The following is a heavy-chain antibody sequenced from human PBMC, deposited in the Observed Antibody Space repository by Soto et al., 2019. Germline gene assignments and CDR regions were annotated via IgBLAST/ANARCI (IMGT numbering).Heavy chain of an antibody. D-gene: IGHD4-17*01. Sequence: SETLSLTCTVSGGSISSSSYYWGWIRQPPGKGLEWIGSIYYSGSTYYNPSLKSRVTISVDTSKNQFSLKLSSVTAADTAVYYCARSYGDYLEYYFDYWGQGTLVTVSS. CDR3: ARSYGDYLEYYFDY. J-gene: IGHJ4*02. V-gene: IGHV4-39*01. CDR2: IYYSGST. CDR1: GGSISSSSYY.